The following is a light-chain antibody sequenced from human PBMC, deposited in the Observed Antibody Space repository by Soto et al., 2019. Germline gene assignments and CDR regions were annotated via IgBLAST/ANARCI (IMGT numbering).Light chain of an antibody. CDR2: KAS. CDR1: QSIAWW. J-gene: IGKJ1*01. V-gene: IGKV1-5*03. Sequence: DIPMTQSPSNMSASVGDRVTITCRASQSIAWWLAWYQQRPGKAPKLLISKASRLESGVPSRFSGSGSGTEFTLTISSLQPDDFATYSCQQYHDYPVTFGQGTKVEI. CDR3: QQYHDYPVT.